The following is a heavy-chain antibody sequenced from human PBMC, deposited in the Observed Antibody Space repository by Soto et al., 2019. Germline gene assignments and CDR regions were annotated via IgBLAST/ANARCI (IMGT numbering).Heavy chain of an antibody. CDR1: GFSLSTSGVG. V-gene: IGHV2-5*02. CDR3: AHIRARTGARDDAFDV. CDR2: IYWDDDK. D-gene: IGHD3-10*01. Sequence: QITLKESGPTLVKPTQTLTLTCIFSGFSLSTSGVGVGWIRQPPGKSLEWLALIYWDDDKRYSPSLRTRLTLTKDTSKNQVVLTITNMDPVDTATYYCAHIRARTGARDDAFDVWGQGTMVVVSS. J-gene: IGHJ3*01.